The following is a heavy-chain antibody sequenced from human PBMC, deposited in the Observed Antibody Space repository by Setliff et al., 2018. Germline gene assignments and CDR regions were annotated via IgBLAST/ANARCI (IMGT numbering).Heavy chain of an antibody. J-gene: IGHJ6*03. D-gene: IGHD3-3*01. CDR2: MNPNSGNT. V-gene: IGHV1-8*02. CDR3: ARSGGGYDFWSGYLVSHYYYYYYMDV. Sequence: ASVKVSCKASGGTFSSYAITWVRQATGQGLEWMGWMNPNSGNTGYAQKFQGRVTMTRNTSISTAYMELSSLRSEDTAVYYCARSGGGYDFWSGYLVSHYYYYYYMDVWGKGTTVTVS. CDR1: GGTFSSYA.